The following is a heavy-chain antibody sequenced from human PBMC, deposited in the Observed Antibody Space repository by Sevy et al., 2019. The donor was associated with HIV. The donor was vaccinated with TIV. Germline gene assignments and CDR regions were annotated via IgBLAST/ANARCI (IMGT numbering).Heavy chain of an antibody. CDR3: TKEEHIVLYGDV. J-gene: IGHJ3*01. CDR2: ISGNDGRT. Sequence: GESLKISCAASGFIFSIYAMSWVRQTPGKGLEWVSGISGNDGRTYYADSVKGRFTISRDNSNNTLYLQLSSLTVEDTAIYYCTKEEHIVLYGDVWGHGTLVTVSS. D-gene: IGHD2-8*01. CDR1: GFIFSIYA. V-gene: IGHV3-23*01.